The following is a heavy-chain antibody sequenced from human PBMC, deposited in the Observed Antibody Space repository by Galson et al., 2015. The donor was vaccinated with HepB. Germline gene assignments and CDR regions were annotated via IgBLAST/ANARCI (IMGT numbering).Heavy chain of an antibody. Sequence: SLRLSCAASGFTFSSYSMNWVRQAPGKGLEWVSSISSSSSYIYYADSVKGRFTISRDNAKNSLYLQMNSLRAEDTAVYYCARGGDYDILTGYYLGFPYFDYWGQGTLVTVSS. V-gene: IGHV3-21*01. J-gene: IGHJ4*02. CDR3: ARGGDYDILTGYYLGFPYFDY. CDR1: GFTFSSYS. CDR2: ISSSSSYI. D-gene: IGHD3-9*01.